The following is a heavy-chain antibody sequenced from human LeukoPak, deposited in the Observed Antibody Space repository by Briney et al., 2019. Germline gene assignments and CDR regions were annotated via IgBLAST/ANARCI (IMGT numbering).Heavy chain of an antibody. Sequence: GGSLRLSCTASGFSFSGHWMHWARQLPGKGLVWVSRISPSGSTTSYADSVKGRFTVSRDNAKNTLYLQVNNLRAEDTAVYYCARGPNSNWSGLDFWGQGTLLTVSS. V-gene: IGHV3-74*01. CDR2: ISPSGSTT. D-gene: IGHD6-6*01. CDR1: GFSFSGHW. J-gene: IGHJ4*02. CDR3: ARGPNSNWSGLDF.